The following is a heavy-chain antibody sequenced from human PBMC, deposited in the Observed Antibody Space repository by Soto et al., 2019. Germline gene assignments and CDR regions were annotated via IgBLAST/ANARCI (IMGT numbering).Heavy chain of an antibody. J-gene: IGHJ6*03. CDR3: ARVGGGYCSSTSCYEYYYYYYYMDV. CDR1: GFTFSSYG. V-gene: IGHV3-33*01. CDR2: IWYDGSNK. Sequence: QVQLVESGGGVVQPGRSLRLSCAASGFTFSSYGMHWVRQAPGKGLEWVAVIWYDGSNKYYADSVKGRFTISRDNSKNTLYLQMNSLRAEDTAVYYCARVGGGYCSSTSCYEYYYYYYYMDVWVKGTTVTVSS. D-gene: IGHD2-2*01.